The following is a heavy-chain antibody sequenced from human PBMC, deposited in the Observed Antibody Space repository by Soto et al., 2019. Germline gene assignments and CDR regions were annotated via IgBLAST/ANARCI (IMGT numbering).Heavy chain of an antibody. Sequence: PSETLSLTCAVYSRSFRDYYWTWIRQPPGKGLEFIGEINHSGTTHYNPSLKSRVTISVDTSKNHFSLKMNSVTAADTAVYYCERSPKSTDFPYYFDFWGQGTLVTVSS. CDR2: INHSGTT. CDR1: SRSFRDYY. J-gene: IGHJ4*02. CDR3: ERSPKSTDFPYYFDF. D-gene: IGHD2-21*01. V-gene: IGHV4-34*01.